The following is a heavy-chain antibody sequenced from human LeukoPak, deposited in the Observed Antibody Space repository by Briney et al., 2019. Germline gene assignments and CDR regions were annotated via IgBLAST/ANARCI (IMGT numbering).Heavy chain of an antibody. Sequence: GGSLRLSCSASGFTFSSYGMHWVRPAPGKGLEWVAVISYDGSNKYYADSVKGRFTISRDNSKNTLYLQMNSLRAEDTAVYYCAKDPHRQWTGYFDYWGQGTLVTVSS. CDR1: GFTFSSYG. V-gene: IGHV3-30*18. CDR3: AKDPHRQWTGYFDY. D-gene: IGHD6-19*01. CDR2: ISYDGSNK. J-gene: IGHJ4*02.